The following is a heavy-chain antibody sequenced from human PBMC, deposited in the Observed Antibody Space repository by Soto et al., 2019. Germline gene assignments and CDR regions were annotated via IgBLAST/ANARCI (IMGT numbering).Heavy chain of an antibody. CDR3: AREASSIAAAGSLESGNWFDP. Sequence: QVQLVQSGAEVKKPGSSVKVSCKASGGTFSSYAISWVRQAPGQGLEWMGGIIPIFGTANYAQKFQGRVTITADESTSTAYMELSSLRSEDTAVYYCAREASSIAAAGSLESGNWFDPWGQGTLVTVSS. J-gene: IGHJ5*02. CDR1: GGTFSSYA. V-gene: IGHV1-69*01. D-gene: IGHD6-13*01. CDR2: IIPIFGTA.